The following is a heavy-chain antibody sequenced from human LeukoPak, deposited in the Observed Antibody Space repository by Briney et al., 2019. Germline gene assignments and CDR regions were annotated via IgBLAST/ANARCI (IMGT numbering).Heavy chain of an antibody. D-gene: IGHD5-18*01. Sequence: SETLSLTCAVYGGSFSGYYWSWIRQPPGKGLEWIGSIYYSGSTYYNPSLKSRVTISVDTSKNQFSLKLSSVTAADTAVYYCVRPRNSYADLYYFDYWGQGTLVTVSS. CDR2: IYYSGST. V-gene: IGHV4-34*01. CDR3: VRPRNSYADLYYFDY. CDR1: GGSFSGYY. J-gene: IGHJ4*02.